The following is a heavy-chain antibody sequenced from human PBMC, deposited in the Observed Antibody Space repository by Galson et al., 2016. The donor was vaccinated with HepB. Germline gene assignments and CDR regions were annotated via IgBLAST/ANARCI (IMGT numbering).Heavy chain of an antibody. CDR1: XXXFTXXW. J-gene: IGHJ4*02. Sequence: QSGAEVKKPGESLKIXXXGSXXXFTXXWIXXXRQXXXKGXXWMXXXDPXXSYSNYXPSFQGHVTISVYRSISTAYLQGSSLKASDTAIFYXARRGSGSYFEIDYXGXGTXXXVSS. V-gene: IGHV5-10-1*01. CDR3: ARRGSGSYFEIDY. CDR2: XDPXXSYS. D-gene: IGHD1-26*01.